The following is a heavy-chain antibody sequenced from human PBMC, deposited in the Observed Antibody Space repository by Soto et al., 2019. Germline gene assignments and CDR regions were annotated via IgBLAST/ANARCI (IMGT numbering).Heavy chain of an antibody. CDR2: IYYSGTT. J-gene: IGHJ4*02. V-gene: IGHV4-39*01. Sequence: QLQLQESGPGLVKPSETLSLTCTVSGGSISSSAYYWGWIRQPPGKGLEWIGSIYYSGTTFYVPSLKIRLFMSVDTSKNQFSLRLRSVTATDTAVYYCARQARGATYSDFDYWGQGTLVTVSS. CDR3: ARQARGATYSDFDY. D-gene: IGHD1-26*01. CDR1: GGSISSSAYY.